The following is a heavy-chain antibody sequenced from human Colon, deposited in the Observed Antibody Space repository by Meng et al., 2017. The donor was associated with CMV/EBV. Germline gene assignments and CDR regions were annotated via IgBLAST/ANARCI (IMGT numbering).Heavy chain of an antibody. J-gene: IGHJ1*01. CDR1: GYSFPGYY. V-gene: IGHV1-2*02. CDR3: ASHSSYVWGSHH. D-gene: IGHD3-16*01. Sequence: QGPRVQSGAGVRVPGASVKVSCKASGYSFPGYYIHWVRQAPGQGLEWMGWMDPTTGRTDYAQKFQGTVTMTRDTSISTAYLELSRLTSDDTAVYYCASHSSYVWGSHHWGQGTLVTVSS. CDR2: MDPTTGRT.